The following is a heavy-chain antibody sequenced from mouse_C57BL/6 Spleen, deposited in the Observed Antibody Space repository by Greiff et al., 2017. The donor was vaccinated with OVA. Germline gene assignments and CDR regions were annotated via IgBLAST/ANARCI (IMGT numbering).Heavy chain of an antibody. D-gene: IGHD1-1*01. CDR1: GYTFTSYW. J-gene: IGHJ3*01. CDR3: ARNYYGQFAY. V-gene: IGHV1-55*01. Sequence: QVQLKQSGAELVKPGASVKMSCKASGYTFTSYWITWVKQRPGQGLEWIGDIYPGSGSTNYNEKFKSKATLTVDTSSSTAYMQLSSLTSEDSAVYYCARNYYGQFAYWGQGTLVTVSA. CDR2: IYPGSGST.